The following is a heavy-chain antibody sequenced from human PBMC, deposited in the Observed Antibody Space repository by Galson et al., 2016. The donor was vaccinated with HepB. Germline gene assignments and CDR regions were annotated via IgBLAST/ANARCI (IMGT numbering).Heavy chain of an antibody. V-gene: IGHV4-4*02. CDR2: IYHSGTS. J-gene: IGHJ5*02. Sequence: SETLSLTCTVSGASINGSNWWTWVRQAPGRGPEWIGEIYHSGTSNNNPFLSSRFTLSLDKSRNQFSLNITSVTAADTAVYYCARAAIIPGARMVFDPWGQGTLVTVSS. D-gene: IGHD2-2*01. CDR3: ARAAIIPGARMVFDP. CDR1: GASINGSNW.